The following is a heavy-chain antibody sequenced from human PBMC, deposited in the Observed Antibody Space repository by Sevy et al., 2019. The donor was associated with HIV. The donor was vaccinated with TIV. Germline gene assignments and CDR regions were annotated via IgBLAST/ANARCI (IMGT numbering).Heavy chain of an antibody. V-gene: IGHV1-69*13. CDR3: ARAKPPRGYCSGGSCVKTPDKYDY. D-gene: IGHD2-15*01. Sequence: ASVKVSCKASGGTFSSYAISWVRQAPGQGLEWMGGIIPIFGTANYAQKFQGRVTITADESTSTAYMELSSLRSEDTAVYYCARAKPPRGYCSGGSCVKTPDKYDYWGQGTLVTVSS. CDR2: IIPIFGTA. CDR1: GGTFSSYA. J-gene: IGHJ4*02.